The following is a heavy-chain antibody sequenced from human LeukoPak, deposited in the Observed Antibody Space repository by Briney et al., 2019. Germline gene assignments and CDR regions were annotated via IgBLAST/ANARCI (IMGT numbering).Heavy chain of an antibody. CDR2: ISGSGGST. CDR1: GFTFSSYA. V-gene: IGHV3-23*01. J-gene: IGHJ4*02. Sequence: GGSLRLSCAASGFTFSSYAMHWVRQAPGKGLEWVSAISGSGGSTYYADSVKGRFTISRDNSKNTLYLQMNSLRAEDTAVYYCAKTPGGYSSSWYVYWGQGTLVTVSS. CDR3: AKTPGGYSSSWYVY. D-gene: IGHD6-13*01.